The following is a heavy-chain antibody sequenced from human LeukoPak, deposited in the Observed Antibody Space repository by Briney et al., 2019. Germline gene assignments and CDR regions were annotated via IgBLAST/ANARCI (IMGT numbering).Heavy chain of an antibody. D-gene: IGHD3-22*01. J-gene: IGHJ3*01. CDR1: GYSFADYW. V-gene: IGHV5-51*01. CDR3: ARPNITSYYDSRGYDAFDV. CDR2: IYPDDSDT. Sequence: GESLKISCKGSGYSFADYWIAWVRQMPGKGLEWMGIIYPDDSDTRYSPSFQGQVTISADKSVRTAYLQWSSLKASDTAMYYCARPNITSYYDSRGYDAFDVWGQGTMVTVSS.